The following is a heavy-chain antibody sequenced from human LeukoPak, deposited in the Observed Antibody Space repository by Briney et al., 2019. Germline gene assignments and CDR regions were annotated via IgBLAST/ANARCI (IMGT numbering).Heavy chain of an antibody. CDR3: AKASGPILSIWFGELSVWFDP. D-gene: IGHD3-10*01. V-gene: IGHV3-74*01. CDR2: INSDGSWT. J-gene: IGHJ5*02. Sequence: PGGSLRLSCAASGNYWMHWVRQAPGKGLVWVSHINSDGSWTSYADSVKGRFTISRDNSKNTLYLQMNSLRAEDTAVYYCAKASGPILSIWFGELSVWFDPWGQGTLVTVSS. CDR1: GNYW.